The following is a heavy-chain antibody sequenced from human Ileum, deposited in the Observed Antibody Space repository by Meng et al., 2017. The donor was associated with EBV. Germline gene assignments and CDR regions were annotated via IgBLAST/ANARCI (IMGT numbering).Heavy chain of an antibody. D-gene: IGHD6-13*01. Sequence: QLVQLEAEVQEPGASVETSCMASAYTFDSYYRRWGRQAPGQGLEWMGIINASGGSTSYAQKFQGIVTMTRVTSTSTVYMELSSLRSEDTAVYYGALAEYSSSLFDYWGQGTLVTVSS. CDR2: INASGGST. CDR1: AYTFDSYY. CDR3: ALAEYSSSLFDY. V-gene: IGHV1-46*02. J-gene: IGHJ4*02.